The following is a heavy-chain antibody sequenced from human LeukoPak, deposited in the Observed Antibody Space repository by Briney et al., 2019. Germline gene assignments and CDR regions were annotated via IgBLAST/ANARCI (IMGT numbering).Heavy chain of an antibody. CDR3: ARDPSSGSYYVGFFYYYYMDV. CDR2: ISSSSSYI. Sequence: PGGSLRLSCAASGFTFSSYSMNWVRQAPGKGLEWVSPISSSSSYIYYADSVKGRFTISRDNAKNSLYLQMNSLRAEDTAVYYCARDPSSGSYYVGFFYYYYMDVWGKGTTVTVSS. V-gene: IGHV3-21*01. D-gene: IGHD1-26*01. CDR1: GFTFSSYS. J-gene: IGHJ6*03.